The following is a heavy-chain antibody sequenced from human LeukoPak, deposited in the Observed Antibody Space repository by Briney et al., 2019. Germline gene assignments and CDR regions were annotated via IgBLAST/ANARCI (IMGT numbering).Heavy chain of an antibody. CDR3: ARVVATIPSYYYYYYMDV. D-gene: IGHD5-12*01. CDR1: GFTFSDYY. V-gene: IGHV3-11*01. J-gene: IGHJ6*03. Sequence: GGSLRLSCAASGFTFSDYYMSWIRQAPGKELEWVSYISSSGSTIYYADSVKGRFTISRDNAKNSLYLQMNSLRAEDTAVYYCARVVATIPSYYYYYYMDVWGKGTTVTVSS. CDR2: ISSSGSTI.